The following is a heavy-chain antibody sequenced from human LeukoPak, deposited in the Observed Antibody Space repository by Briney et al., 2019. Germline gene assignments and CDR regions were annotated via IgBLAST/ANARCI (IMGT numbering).Heavy chain of an antibody. V-gene: IGHV3-23*01. Sequence: GGSLRLSCAASGFTFSSYAMSWVRQAPGKGLEWVSSFSGSTGNTFSANSVKGRFTISRDNAKNTLYLQMDSLRAEDTGVYYCARSNQADDYWGQGTPVTVSS. CDR1: GFTFSSYA. CDR3: ARSNQADDY. D-gene: IGHD1-14*01. CDR2: FSGSTGNT. J-gene: IGHJ4*02.